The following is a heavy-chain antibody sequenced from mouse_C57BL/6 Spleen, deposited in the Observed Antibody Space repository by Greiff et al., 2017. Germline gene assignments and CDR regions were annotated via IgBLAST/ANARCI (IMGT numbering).Heavy chain of an antibody. D-gene: IGHD2-1*01. V-gene: IGHV1-82*01. Sequence: VQLQQSGPELVKPGASVKISCKASGYAFSSSWMNWVKQRPGKGLEWIGRIYPGDGDTNYNGKFKGKATLTADKSSSTAYMQLSSLTSEDSAVYFCARAGEIYYGNVYAMDYWGQGTSVTVSS. CDR1: GYAFSSSW. CDR2: IYPGDGDT. CDR3: ARAGEIYYGNVYAMDY. J-gene: IGHJ4*01.